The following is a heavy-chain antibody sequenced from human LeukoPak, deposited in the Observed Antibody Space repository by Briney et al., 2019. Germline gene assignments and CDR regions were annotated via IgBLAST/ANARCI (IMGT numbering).Heavy chain of an antibody. V-gene: IGHV4-38-2*02. Sequence: PSETLSLTCTVSGYSISSGYYWGWIRQPPGKGLEWIGSIYHSGYTYYNPSLKSRVTISVDTSKNQFSLNLSSVTAADTAVYYCARGVIIPAYYYMDVWGKGTTVTVSS. J-gene: IGHJ6*03. D-gene: IGHD2-21*01. CDR2: IYHSGYT. CDR3: ARGVIIPAYYYMDV. CDR1: GYSISSGYY.